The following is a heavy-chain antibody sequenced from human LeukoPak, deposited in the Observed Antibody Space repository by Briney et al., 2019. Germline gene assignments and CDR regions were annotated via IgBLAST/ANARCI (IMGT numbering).Heavy chain of an antibody. CDR2: IIPIFGTA. V-gene: IGHV1-69*05. CDR1: GYTFTSYG. Sequence: SVKVSCKASGYTFTSYGISWVRQAPGQGLEWMGGIIPIFGTANYAQKFQGRVTITTDESTSTAYMELSSLRSENTAVYYCARTGEGPYSSSLRYWGQGTLVTVSS. J-gene: IGHJ4*02. CDR3: ARTGEGPYSSSLRY. D-gene: IGHD6-6*01.